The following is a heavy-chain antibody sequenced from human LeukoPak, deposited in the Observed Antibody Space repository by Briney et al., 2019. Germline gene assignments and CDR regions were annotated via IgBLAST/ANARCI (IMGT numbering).Heavy chain of an antibody. D-gene: IGHD1-26*01. CDR1: GVSIRSYF. CDR3: ARDRTEIVGTTLYYYYGIDV. V-gene: IGHV4-59*01. Sequence: PSETQSLTCTVSGVSIRSYFWSWIRQPPGKGLEWIGYIDYSGSTNYNPSLKSRVTISVDTSKNQFSLNLSSVTAADTAVYYCARDRTEIVGTTLYYYYGIDVWGQGTTVTVSS. J-gene: IGHJ6*02. CDR2: IDYSGST.